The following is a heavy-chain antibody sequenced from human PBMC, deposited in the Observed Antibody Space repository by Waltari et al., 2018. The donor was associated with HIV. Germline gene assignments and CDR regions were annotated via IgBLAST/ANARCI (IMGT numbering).Heavy chain of an antibody. CDR2: IYSSSKI. J-gene: IGHJ6*02. Sequence: EVQVVDSGGDLVQPGQSLRLSCAASGFTVSHNYVTWVRQAPGKGLEWVSVIYSSSKIDYSDAAKGRFIMSRDSSKNTVYLQMNSLRIGDTAVYYCARGSTGRLQARGGYFGLDVWGQGTTVTVSS. CDR3: ARGSTGRLQARGGYFGLDV. V-gene: IGHV3-66*02. D-gene: IGHD4-4*01. CDR1: GFTVSHNY.